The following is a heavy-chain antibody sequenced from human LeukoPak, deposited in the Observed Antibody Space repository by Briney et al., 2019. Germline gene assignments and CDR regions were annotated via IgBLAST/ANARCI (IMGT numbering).Heavy chain of an antibody. Sequence: GGSLRLSCSASGFTFSRSAMSWVRQAPGKGLEWVSAIGTSGDRTFYADSVKGRFTISRDNSKNTLYLQMNSLRAEDTAVYYCARDRPYFDYWGQGTLVTVSS. J-gene: IGHJ4*02. CDR3: ARDRPYFDY. CDR1: GFTFSRSA. CDR2: IGTSGDRT. V-gene: IGHV3-23*01.